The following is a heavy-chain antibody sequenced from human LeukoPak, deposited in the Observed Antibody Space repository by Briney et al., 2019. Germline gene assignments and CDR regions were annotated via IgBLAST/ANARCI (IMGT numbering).Heavy chain of an antibody. V-gene: IGHV4-59*01. Sequence: PSETLSLTCAVYGGSFSGYYWSWIRQPPGKGLEWIGYIYYSGSTNYNPSLKSRATISVDTSKNQFSLKLSSVTAADTAVYYCARDTLSGYYFEGAFDIWGQGTMVTVSS. CDR3: ARDTLSGYYFEGAFDI. D-gene: IGHD3-22*01. CDR1: GGSFSGYY. CDR2: IYYSGST. J-gene: IGHJ3*02.